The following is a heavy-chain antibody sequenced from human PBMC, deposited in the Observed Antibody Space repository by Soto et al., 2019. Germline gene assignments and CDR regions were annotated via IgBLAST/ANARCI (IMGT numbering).Heavy chain of an antibody. J-gene: IGHJ4*02. CDR2: IYYSGST. V-gene: IGHV4-59*08. CDR1: GGSISSYY. CDR3: ARLARTLDY. Sequence: NPSETLSLTCTVSGGSISSYYWSWIRQPPGKGLEWIGYIYYSGSTNYNPSLKSRVTISVDTSKNQFSLKLSSVTAADTAVYYCARLARTLDYWGQGTLVTVSS.